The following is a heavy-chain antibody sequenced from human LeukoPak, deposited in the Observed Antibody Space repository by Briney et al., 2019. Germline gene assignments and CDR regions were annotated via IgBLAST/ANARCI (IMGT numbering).Heavy chain of an antibody. CDR1: GFTFSNYW. J-gene: IGHJ4*02. V-gene: IGHV3-74*01. CDR3: VRSLRSADF. Sequence: GGSLRLSCEASGFTFSNYWMHWVRQPPGKGLMWVSQISTDGGQTFYADSVKGRFTISRDNAKNTLFLQMDSLRPEDTAVYYCVRSLRSADFWGQGTLVTVSS. CDR2: ISTDGGQT.